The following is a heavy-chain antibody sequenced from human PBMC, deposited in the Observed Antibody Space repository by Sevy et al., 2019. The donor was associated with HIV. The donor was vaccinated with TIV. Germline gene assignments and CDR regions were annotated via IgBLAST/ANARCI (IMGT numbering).Heavy chain of an antibody. CDR3: ARGGDDGAFDI. V-gene: IGHV3-7*01. Sequence: GGSLRLSCAASRFTFSSYWMSWVRQAPGKGLEWVANITQGGSEKYYLDSVKGRFTISRDNAKNSLYLQMNSLRAEDTAVYYCARGGDDGAFDIWGQGTMVTVSS. CDR1: RFTFSSYW. J-gene: IGHJ3*02. CDR2: ITQGGSEK. D-gene: IGHD2-21*02.